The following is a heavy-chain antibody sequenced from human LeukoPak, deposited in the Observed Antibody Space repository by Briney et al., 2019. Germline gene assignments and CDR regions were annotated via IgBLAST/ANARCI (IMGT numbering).Heavy chain of an antibody. CDR3: ARGSSDSSGYPIYYFDY. J-gene: IGHJ4*02. D-gene: IGHD3-22*01. Sequence: VASVTVSCTASGYTFTGYYMHWVRQAPGQGLEWMGWINPNSGGTNYAQKFQGWVTMTRDTSISTAYMELSRLRSDDTAVYYCARGSSDSSGYPIYYFDYWGQGTLVTVSS. CDR1: GYTFTGYY. CDR2: INPNSGGT. V-gene: IGHV1-2*04.